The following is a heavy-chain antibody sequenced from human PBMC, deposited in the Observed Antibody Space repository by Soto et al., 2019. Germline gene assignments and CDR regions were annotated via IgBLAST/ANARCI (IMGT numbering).Heavy chain of an antibody. J-gene: IGHJ2*01. CDR2: IYPGDSET. CDR1: GNKFTAYG. CDR3: ARHIGVAVAGTRWYFDL. V-gene: IGHV5-51*01. D-gene: IGHD6-19*01. Sequence: GESLKISCEASGNKFTAYGTGWGRRLPGKGLEWMGIIYPGDSETRYSPSFQGQVTISVDKSNSTAYLQWNSLEASDTAIYYCARHIGVAVAGTRWYFDLWGRGTLVTVSS.